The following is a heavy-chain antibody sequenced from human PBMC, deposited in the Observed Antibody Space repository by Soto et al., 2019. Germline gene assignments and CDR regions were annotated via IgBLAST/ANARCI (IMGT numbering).Heavy chain of an antibody. CDR3: SGTTRTMNY. Sequence: QVQLVESGGGVVQPGRSLRLSCAASGFTFSSYAMHWVRQAPGKGLEWMTIISDDGSNKYYADSVKGRFTISRDNSKNSLYLHMYFLRTEDTAMYYCSGTTRTMNYWGQGTLVTVSS. CDR1: GFTFSSYA. D-gene: IGHD1-1*01. CDR2: ISDDGSNK. V-gene: IGHV3-30-3*01. J-gene: IGHJ4*02.